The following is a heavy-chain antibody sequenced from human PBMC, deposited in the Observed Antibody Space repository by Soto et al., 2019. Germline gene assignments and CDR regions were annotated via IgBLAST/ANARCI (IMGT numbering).Heavy chain of an antibody. V-gene: IGHV1-69*04. CDR3: AKDRGAYCGGDCPIPLDY. CDR1: GGTFSSYT. Sequence: SVKVSCKASGGTFSSYTISWVRQAPGQGLEWMGRIIPILGIANYAQKFQGRVTITADNSKNTLYLQMNSLRAEDTAVYYCAKDRGAYCGGDCPIPLDYWGQGTLVTVSS. D-gene: IGHD2-21*02. J-gene: IGHJ4*02. CDR2: IIPILGIA.